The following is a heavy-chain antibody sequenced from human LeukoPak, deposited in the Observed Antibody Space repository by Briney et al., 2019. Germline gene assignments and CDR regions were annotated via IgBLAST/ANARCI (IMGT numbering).Heavy chain of an antibody. CDR3: ARESPFSVAGV. CDR1: GYTFSSYA. D-gene: IGHD6-19*01. V-gene: IGHV3-23*01. J-gene: IGHJ4*02. CDR2: ITGSGGDT. Sequence: QAGGSLRLSCADSGYTFSSYAMSWVRQAPGKGLEWVSAITGSGGDTYYADSVKGRFTISRDNSKNTMYLQMNSLRVEDTAVYYCARESPFSVAGVWGQGTLVTVSS.